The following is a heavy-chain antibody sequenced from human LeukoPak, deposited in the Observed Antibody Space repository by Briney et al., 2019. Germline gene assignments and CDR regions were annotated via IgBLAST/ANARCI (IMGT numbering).Heavy chain of an antibody. Sequence: GGSLRLSCAASGFTFSSYSMHWVRQAPGKGLEWVAVIWYDGSNKYYADSVKGRFTISRDNSKNTLYLQMNSLRAEDTAVYYCARVMTTATGDWFGPWGQGTLVTVSS. CDR3: ARVMTTATGDWFGP. J-gene: IGHJ5*02. CDR2: IWYDGSNK. CDR1: GFTFSSYS. V-gene: IGHV3-33*01. D-gene: IGHD4-17*01.